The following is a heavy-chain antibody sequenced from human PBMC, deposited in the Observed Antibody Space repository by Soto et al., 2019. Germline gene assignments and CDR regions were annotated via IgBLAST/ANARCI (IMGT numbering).Heavy chain of an antibody. CDR1: GFTFSSYA. Sequence: GGSLRLSCAASGFTFSSYAMSWVRQAPGKGLEWVSAISGSGGSTYYADSVKGRFTISRDNSKNTLYLQMNSLRAEDTAVYYCAKGRQQLGPNYYYYGMDVWGQGTTVTVSS. D-gene: IGHD6-13*01. CDR3: AKGRQQLGPNYYYYGMDV. V-gene: IGHV3-23*01. J-gene: IGHJ6*02. CDR2: ISGSGGST.